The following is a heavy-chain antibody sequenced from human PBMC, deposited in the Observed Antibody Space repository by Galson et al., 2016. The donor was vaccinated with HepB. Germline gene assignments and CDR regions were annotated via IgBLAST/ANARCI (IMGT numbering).Heavy chain of an antibody. D-gene: IGHD3-10*01. J-gene: IGHJ4*02. Sequence: SVKVSCKASGGTFRTYVINWVRQAPGQGPKWMGGIIPMFGTPNYSQKFQGRLTITADEFTSTAYMDLSGLRSEDTAVYYCASHTRGQYDSGRYEFNYWGQGALVIVSS. CDR3: ASHTRGQYDSGRYEFNY. CDR1: GGTFRTYV. V-gene: IGHV1-69*13. CDR2: IIPMFGTP.